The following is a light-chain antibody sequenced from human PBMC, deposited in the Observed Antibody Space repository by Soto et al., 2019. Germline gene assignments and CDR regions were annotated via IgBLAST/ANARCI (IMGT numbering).Light chain of an antibody. CDR2: NVY. V-gene: IGLV2-14*03. Sequence: QSALTQPASVSGSPGQSITISCTGTSSDVGGYNFVSWYQQHPGKAAKLMLYNVYDRPSGISHRFSGSRSGNTASLTISGLQAEDDAHYYCNSYTSSSTLVFGGGTKLTVL. CDR3: NSYTSSSTLV. J-gene: IGLJ2*01. CDR1: SSDVGGYNF.